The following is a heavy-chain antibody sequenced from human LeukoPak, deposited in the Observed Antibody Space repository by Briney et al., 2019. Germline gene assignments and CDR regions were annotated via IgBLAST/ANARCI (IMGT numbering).Heavy chain of an antibody. V-gene: IGHV3-74*01. D-gene: IGHD6-6*01. J-gene: IGHJ6*03. CDR3: ARGSAARPGYYYYTDV. Sequence: GGSLRLSCAASGFTFSSYWMHWVRQAPGKGLVWVSRINSDGSSTSYADSVKGRFTISRDNAKNTLYLQMNSLRAEDTAVYYCARGSAARPGYYYYTDVWGKGTTVTVSS. CDR1: GFTFSSYW. CDR2: INSDGSST.